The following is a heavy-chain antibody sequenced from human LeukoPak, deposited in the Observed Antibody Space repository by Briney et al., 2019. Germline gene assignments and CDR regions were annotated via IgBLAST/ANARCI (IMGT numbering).Heavy chain of an antibody. V-gene: IGHV1-46*03. D-gene: IGHD3-3*01. J-gene: IGHJ4*02. CDR2: INPSDGST. CDR1: GYTFTSSY. CDR3: ARGPLFWSGFPPGYDY. Sequence: ASVKLYCKESGYTFTSSYMHWVRQAPGQGLAWMGLINPSDGSTSYAQTFQGRVTMTRDTSTSTVYMELSSLRSEDTAVYYCARGPLFWSGFPPGYDYWGQGTLVTVSS.